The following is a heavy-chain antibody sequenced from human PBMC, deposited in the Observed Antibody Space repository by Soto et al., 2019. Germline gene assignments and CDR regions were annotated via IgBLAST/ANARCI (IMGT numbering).Heavy chain of an antibody. Sequence: GGSLRLSCTASGFTFENYAMHWVRQAPGKGLEWVSGISWNRGTIGYADSVRGRFTISRDNAKNSLYLQMDSLRPEDTALYYCAKDKLYSNFEYYFDYWGQGTLVTDSS. CDR3: AKDKLYSNFEYYFDY. D-gene: IGHD4-4*01. CDR2: ISWNRGTI. J-gene: IGHJ4*02. CDR1: GFTFENYA. V-gene: IGHV3-9*01.